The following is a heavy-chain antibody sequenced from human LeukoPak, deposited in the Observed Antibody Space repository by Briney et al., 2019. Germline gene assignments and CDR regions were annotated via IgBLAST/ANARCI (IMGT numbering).Heavy chain of an antibody. J-gene: IGHJ3*02. CDR1: GGSISSYY. CDR2: IYYSGST. V-gene: IGHV4-59*01. D-gene: IGHD3-22*01. Sequence: PSETLSLTCTVSGGSISSYYWSWIRQPPGKGLEWIGCIYYSGSTNYNPSLKSRVTISVDTSKNQFSLKLSSVTAADTAVYYCAGRDYYDSSGYHDAFDIWGQGTMVTVSS. CDR3: AGRDYYDSSGYHDAFDI.